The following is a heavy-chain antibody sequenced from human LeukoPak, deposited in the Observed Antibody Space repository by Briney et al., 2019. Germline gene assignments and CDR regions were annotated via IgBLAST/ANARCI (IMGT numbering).Heavy chain of an antibody. Sequence: SETLSLTCTVSGGSISSSSYYWGWIRQPPGKGLEWMGEINHSGSTNYNPSLKSRVTISVDMSKNQFSLKLSSVTAADTAVYYCARGPPAKPGTGYYYGMDVWGQGTTVTVSS. D-gene: IGHD2-2*01. CDR2: INHSGST. CDR1: GGSISSSSYY. CDR3: ARGPPAKPGTGYYYGMDV. V-gene: IGHV4-39*07. J-gene: IGHJ6*02.